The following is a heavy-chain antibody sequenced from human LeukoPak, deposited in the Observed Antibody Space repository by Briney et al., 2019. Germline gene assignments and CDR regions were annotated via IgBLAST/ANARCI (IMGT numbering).Heavy chain of an antibody. Sequence: GGSLRLSCAASGFTVSSNYMSWVRQAPGKGLEWVSVIYSGGSTYYADSVKGRFTISRDNSKNTLYLQMNSLRAEDTAVYYCARDSEYSSSWYSYGMDVWGQGTTVTVSS. CDR1: GFTVSSNY. D-gene: IGHD6-13*01. CDR2: IYSGGST. CDR3: ARDSEYSSSWYSYGMDV. V-gene: IGHV3-66*02. J-gene: IGHJ6*02.